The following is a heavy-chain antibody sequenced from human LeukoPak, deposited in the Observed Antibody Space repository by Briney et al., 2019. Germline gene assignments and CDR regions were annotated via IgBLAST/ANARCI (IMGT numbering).Heavy chain of an antibody. V-gene: IGHV4-61*02. CDR2: IYSNGDT. D-gene: IGHD6-13*01. Sequence: SQTLSLTCSVSGDSISSGSYYWSWIRQPAGKGPEWIGRIYSNGDTKFNPSLKSRVTISLDTSKNQFSLKLSSATAADTAVYYCASRHSKQQPYYYYMDIWGKGTTVTVSS. CDR3: ASRHSKQQPYYYYMDI. CDR1: GDSISSGSYY. J-gene: IGHJ6*03.